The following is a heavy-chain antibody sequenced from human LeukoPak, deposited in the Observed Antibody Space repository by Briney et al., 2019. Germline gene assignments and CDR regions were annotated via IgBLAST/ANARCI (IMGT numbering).Heavy chain of an antibody. CDR1: GFTFSSYS. CDR2: ISSSSSYI. J-gene: IGHJ5*02. Sequence: GGSLRLSCAASGFTFSSYSMNWVRQAPGKGLEWVSSISSSSSYIYYADSVKGRFTISRDNAKNSLYLQMNSLRAEDTAVYYCARDLFPARGDYARWFDPWGQGTLVTVSS. V-gene: IGHV3-21*01. D-gene: IGHD4-17*01. CDR3: ARDLFPARGDYARWFDP.